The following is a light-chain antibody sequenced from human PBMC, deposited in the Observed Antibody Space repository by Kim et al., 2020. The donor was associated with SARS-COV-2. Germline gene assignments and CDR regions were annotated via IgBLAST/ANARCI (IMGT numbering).Light chain of an antibody. CDR1: QSIGDY. Sequence: ASVGDRVTISCRASQSIGDYLNWYQQKPGKAPKLLIYASSSLQSGVPSRFTGSGSGTDFTLTITSLQPEDFATYYCQQSFTTPRTFGQGTKVDIK. CDR2: ASS. CDR3: QQSFTTPRT. V-gene: IGKV1-39*01. J-gene: IGKJ1*01.